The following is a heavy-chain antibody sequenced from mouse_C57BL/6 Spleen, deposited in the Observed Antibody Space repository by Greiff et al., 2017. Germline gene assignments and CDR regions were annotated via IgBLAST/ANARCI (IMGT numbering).Heavy chain of an antibody. D-gene: IGHD1-3*01. Sequence: VKLVESGPGLVQPSQSLSITCTVSGFSLTSYGVHWVRQSPGKGLEWLGVIWRGGSTDYNAAFMSRLSITKDNSKSQVFFKMNSLQADDTAIYYCAKTKGVVNYFDYWGQGTTLTVSS. CDR2: IWRGGST. CDR3: AKTKGVVNYFDY. J-gene: IGHJ2*01. V-gene: IGHV2-5*01. CDR1: GFSLTSYG.